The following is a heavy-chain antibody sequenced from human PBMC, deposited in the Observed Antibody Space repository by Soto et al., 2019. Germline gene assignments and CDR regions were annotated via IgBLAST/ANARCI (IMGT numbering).Heavy chain of an antibody. V-gene: IGHV6-1*01. Sequence: SQTLSLTCAISGDSVSSNSAAWNWIRQSPSRGLEWLGRTYYRSKWYNDYAVSVKSRITINPDTSKNQFSLQLNSVTPEDTAVYYCARDTYYDILTGYYTHYYYYGMAVWGQGTTVTVSS. CDR1: GDSVSSNSAA. CDR2: TYYRSKWYN. J-gene: IGHJ6*02. D-gene: IGHD3-9*01. CDR3: ARDTYYDILTGYYTHYYYYGMAV.